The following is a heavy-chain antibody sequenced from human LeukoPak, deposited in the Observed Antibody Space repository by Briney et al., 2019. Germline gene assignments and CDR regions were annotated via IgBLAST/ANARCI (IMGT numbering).Heavy chain of an antibody. J-gene: IGHJ1*01. CDR3: ARHPYCSSTSCYKSEYFQH. CDR1: GGTFSSYA. V-gene: IGHV1-69*05. D-gene: IGHD2-2*02. CDR2: IIPIFGTA. Sequence: ASVKVSCKASGGTFSSYAISWVRQAPGQGLEWMGGIIPIFGTANYAQKFQGRVTITTDESTSTAYMELSSLRSEDTAVCYCARHPYCSSTSCYKSEYFQHWGQGTLVTVSS.